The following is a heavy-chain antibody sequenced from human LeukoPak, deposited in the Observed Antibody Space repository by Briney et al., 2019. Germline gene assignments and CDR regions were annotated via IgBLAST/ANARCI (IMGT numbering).Heavy chain of an antibody. Sequence: GGSLRLSCTASGITFSDYYMNWIRQAPGKGLEWLSFISRGGSPIYYADSVKGRFTISRDNAKDSLYLQMNSLRVEDTAMYYCVITAGPPTDHWGQGALVTVSS. CDR1: GITFSDYY. CDR3: VITAGPPTDH. J-gene: IGHJ4*01. V-gene: IGHV3-11*04. CDR2: ISRGGSPI. D-gene: IGHD1-14*01.